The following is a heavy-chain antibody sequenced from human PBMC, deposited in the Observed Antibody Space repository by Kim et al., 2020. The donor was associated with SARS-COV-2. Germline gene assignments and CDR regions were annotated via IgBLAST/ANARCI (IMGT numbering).Heavy chain of an antibody. V-gene: IGHV3-30*04. CDR2: ISFDGRSK. D-gene: IGHD2-21*02. CDR1: GFTFRTFA. Sequence: GGSLRLSCAASGFTFRTFAMHWVRQAPGKGLEWVAFISFDGRSKFYADSVKDRFTISRDNSKNMVYLQMDSLRRADTAVYYCARDELANFQTAATMDYWG. J-gene: IGHJ4*01. CDR3: ARDELANFQTAATMDY.